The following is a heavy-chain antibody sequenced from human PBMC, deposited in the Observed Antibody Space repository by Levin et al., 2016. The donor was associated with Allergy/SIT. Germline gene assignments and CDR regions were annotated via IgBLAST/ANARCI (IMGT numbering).Heavy chain of an antibody. CDR3: ARDYIVTTTIKYFDS. CDR2: MDPNSGNT. D-gene: IGHD5-12*01. J-gene: IGHJ4*02. Sequence: ASVKVSCKASGYTFTSYDINWVRQATGQGLEWMGWMDPNSGNTAYAQKFQGRVTMTRNTSISTAYMELSSLSSEDTAVYYCARDYIVTTTIKYFDSWGQGTLVTVSS. CDR1: GYTFTSYD. V-gene: IGHV1-8*01.